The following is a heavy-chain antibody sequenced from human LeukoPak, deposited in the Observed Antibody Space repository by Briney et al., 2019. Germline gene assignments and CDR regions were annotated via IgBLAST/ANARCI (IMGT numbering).Heavy chain of an antibody. CDR1: GFIFSSYE. Sequence: GGSLRLSCAASGFIFSSYEMNWVRQAPGKWLEWVSYISSSGSTIYYADSVKGRFTISRDNAKNSLYLQMNSLRAEDTAVYYCAELGITMIGGVWGKGTTVTISS. D-gene: IGHD3-10*02. V-gene: IGHV3-48*03. CDR3: AELGITMIGGV. CDR2: ISSSGSTI. J-gene: IGHJ6*04.